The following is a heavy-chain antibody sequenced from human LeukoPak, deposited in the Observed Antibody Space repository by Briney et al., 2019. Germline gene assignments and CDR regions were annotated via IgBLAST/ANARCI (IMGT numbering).Heavy chain of an antibody. CDR3: AASHQRWLPRPLDAFDI. D-gene: IGHD5-24*01. J-gene: IGHJ3*02. CDR2: IVVGSGNT. V-gene: IGHV1-58*02. CDR1: GFTFTSSA. Sequence: SVKVSCKASGFTFTSSAMQWVRQARGQRLEWIGWIVVGSGNTNYAQKFQERVTITRDMSASTAYMELSSLRSEDTAVYYCAASHQRWLPRPLDAFDIWGQRTMVTVSS.